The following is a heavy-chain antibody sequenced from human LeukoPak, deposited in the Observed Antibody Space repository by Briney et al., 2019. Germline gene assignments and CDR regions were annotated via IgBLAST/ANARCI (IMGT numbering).Heavy chain of an antibody. J-gene: IGHJ4*02. CDR2: IYTSGST. CDR3: ARGRGSSGYYYSSHLDY. V-gene: IGHV4-4*07. Sequence: SETLSLTCTVSGGSISSYYWSWIRQPAGKGLEWIGRIYTSGSTNYNPSLKSRVTMSVDTSKNQFSLKLSSVTAADTAVYYCARGRGSSGYYYSSHLDYWGQGTLVTVSS. D-gene: IGHD3-22*01. CDR1: GGSISSYY.